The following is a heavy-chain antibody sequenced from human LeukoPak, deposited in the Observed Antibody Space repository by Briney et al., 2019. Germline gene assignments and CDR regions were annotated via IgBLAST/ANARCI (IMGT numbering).Heavy chain of an antibody. CDR1: GGSISSYY. J-gene: IGHJ6*02. CDR2: IYYSGST. V-gene: IGHV4-59*01. CDR3: ARGDLDSYPYYYGMDV. Sequence: SETLSLTCTVSGGSISSYYRSWIRQPPGKGLEWIGYIYYSGSTNYNPSLKSRVTISVDTSKNQFSLKLSSVTAADTAVYYCARGDLDSYPYYYGMDVWGQGTTVTVSS. D-gene: IGHD2-21*01.